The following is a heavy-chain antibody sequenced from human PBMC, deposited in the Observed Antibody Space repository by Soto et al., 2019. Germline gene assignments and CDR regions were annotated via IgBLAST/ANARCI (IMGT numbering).Heavy chain of an antibody. CDR3: AREIARLLGY. V-gene: IGHV3-30-3*01. Sequence: QVQVVESGGGVVQPGRSLRLSCAASGFTFSSYAMHWVRQAPGKGLEWVAVVSYDGSNKYYADSVKGRFTISRDNSKNTLYRQMNSLRAEDTAVYYCAREIARLLGYWGQGTLVTVSS. CDR2: VSYDGSNK. J-gene: IGHJ4*02. D-gene: IGHD3-22*01. CDR1: GFTFSSYA.